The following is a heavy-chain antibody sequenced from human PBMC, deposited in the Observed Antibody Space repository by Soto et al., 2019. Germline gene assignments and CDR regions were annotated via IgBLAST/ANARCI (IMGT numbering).Heavy chain of an antibody. CDR1: GFTFSSYA. CDR2: ISYDGSNK. CDR3: ARDLEVAVAGA. J-gene: IGHJ4*02. Sequence: QVQLVESGGGVVQPGRSLRLSCAASGFTFSSYAMHWVRQAPGKGLEWVAVISYDGSNKYYADSVKGRFTISRDNSKNTLYLQMNSLRPEDTAVYYCARDLEVAVAGARGQGTLVTVSS. V-gene: IGHV3-30-3*01. D-gene: IGHD6-19*01.